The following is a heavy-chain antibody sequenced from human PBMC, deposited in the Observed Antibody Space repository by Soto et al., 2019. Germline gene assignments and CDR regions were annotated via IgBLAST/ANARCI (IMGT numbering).Heavy chain of an antibody. J-gene: IGHJ6*02. CDR1: GYTFTSYY. CDR2: INPSGGST. D-gene: IGHD4-17*01. V-gene: IGHV1-46*01. Sequence: QVQLVQSGAEVKKPGASVKVSRKASGYTFTSYYMHWVRQAPGQGLEWMGIINPSGGSTSYAQKFQGRVTMTRDTSTSTVYMELSSLRSEDTAVYYCARGATVVTPYYYYGMDVWGQGTTVTVSS. CDR3: ARGATVVTPYYYYGMDV.